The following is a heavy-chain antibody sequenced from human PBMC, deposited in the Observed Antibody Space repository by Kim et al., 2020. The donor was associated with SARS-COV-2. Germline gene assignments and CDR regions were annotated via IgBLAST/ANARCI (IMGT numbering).Heavy chain of an antibody. D-gene: IGHD3-22*01. J-gene: IGHJ6*02. CDR2: IGTAGDT. Sequence: GGSLRLSCAASGFTFSSYDMHWVRQATGKGLEWVSAIGTAGDTYYPGSVKGRFTISRENAKNSLYLQMNSLRAGDTAVYYCARGGNYYDSSGYYNGMDVWGQGTTVTVSS. CDR1: GFTFSSYD. CDR3: ARGGNYYDSSGYYNGMDV. V-gene: IGHV3-13*01.